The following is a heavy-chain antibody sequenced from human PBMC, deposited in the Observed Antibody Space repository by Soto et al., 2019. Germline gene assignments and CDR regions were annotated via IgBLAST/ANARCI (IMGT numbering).Heavy chain of an antibody. CDR3: ARGPRVDGYNPTYGMDV. CDR2: IYYSGST. CDR1: GGSISSGGYY. D-gene: IGHD5-12*01. Sequence: QVQLQESGPGLVKPSQTLSLTCTVSGGSISSGGYYWSWIRQHPGKGLEWIGYIYYSGSTYYNPSLKSRVTISVDTSKNQFSLKLSYVTAADTAVYYCARGPRVDGYNPTYGMDVWGQGTTVTVSS. V-gene: IGHV4-31*03. J-gene: IGHJ6*02.